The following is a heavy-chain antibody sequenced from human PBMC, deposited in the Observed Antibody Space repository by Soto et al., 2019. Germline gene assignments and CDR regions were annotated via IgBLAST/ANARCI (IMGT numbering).Heavy chain of an antibody. CDR1: GYSISSGNY. V-gene: IGHV4-38-2*01. D-gene: IGHD2-2*01. CDR3: RSSTSCYDESCVDV. Sequence: SETLSLTCAVSGYSISSGNYWAWIRQPPGRGLEWIGSLYHIGSTHYNTSLKSRVTISVDTSKNHFSLELSSVTAADTAIYYCRSSTSCYDESCVDVWGQGTMVTV. J-gene: IGHJ6*02. CDR2: LYHIGST.